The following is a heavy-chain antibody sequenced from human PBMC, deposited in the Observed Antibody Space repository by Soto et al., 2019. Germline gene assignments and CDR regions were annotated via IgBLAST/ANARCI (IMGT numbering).Heavy chain of an antibody. J-gene: IGHJ3*02. D-gene: IGHD3-3*01. CDR1: GASISDTTYY. CDR2: IYYRGNT. V-gene: IGHV4-39*01. Sequence: SETLSLTCTVPGASISDTTYYWGWIRQPPGKGLEWIGIIYYRGNTYYNPSLRSRVTVSIVTSKNQVSLKLSSVTAADTAVYYCARPFRSGYYYAFDIWGRGTLVTVSS. CDR3: ARPFRSGYYYAFDI.